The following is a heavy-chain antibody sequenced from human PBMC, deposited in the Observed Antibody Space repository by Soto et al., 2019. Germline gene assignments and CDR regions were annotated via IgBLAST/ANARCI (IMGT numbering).Heavy chain of an antibody. CDR3: ATCFWSGSIANYFDY. CDR2: IITLFGTE. CDR1: GDAFSTNA. Sequence: QVHLVQSGAEVKKPGSSVKVSCKASGDAFSTNAINWLRQAPGQGLEWIVGIITLFGTENYAQNFQDKFTFTADKSTTTVYMVVRSLTSEYTAVYYCATCFWSGSIANYFDYFCQGTLVTVSS. D-gene: IGHD3-3*01. V-gene: IGHV1-69*06. J-gene: IGHJ4*01.